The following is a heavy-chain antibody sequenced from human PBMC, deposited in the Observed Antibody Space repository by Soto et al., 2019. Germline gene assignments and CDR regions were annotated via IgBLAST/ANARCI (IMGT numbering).Heavy chain of an antibody. CDR2: IVVGSGNT. Sequence: SVKVSCKASGFTFTSSAVQWLRQARGQRLEWIGWIVVGSGNTNYAQKFQERVTITRDMSTSTAYMELSSLRSEDTAVYYCAADKLLWFGELLTYYYYGMDVWGQGTTVTVSS. V-gene: IGHV1-58*01. CDR3: AADKLLWFGELLTYYYYGMDV. CDR1: GFTFTSSA. D-gene: IGHD3-10*01. J-gene: IGHJ6*02.